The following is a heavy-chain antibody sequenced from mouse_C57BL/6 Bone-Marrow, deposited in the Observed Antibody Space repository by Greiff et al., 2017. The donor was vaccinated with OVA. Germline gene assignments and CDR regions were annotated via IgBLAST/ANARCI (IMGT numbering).Heavy chain of an antibody. D-gene: IGHD1-1*01. V-gene: IGHV1-74*01. CDR3: ASLYYYGSRSWFAY. CDR1: GYTFTSYW. Sequence: VQLQQPGAELVKPGASVKVSCKASGYTFTSYWMHWVKQRPGQGLEWIGRIHPSDSDTNYNQKFKGKATLTVDKSSRTAYMQLSSLTSEDSAVYYCASLYYYGSRSWFAYWGQGTLVTVSA. CDR2: IHPSDSDT. J-gene: IGHJ3*01.